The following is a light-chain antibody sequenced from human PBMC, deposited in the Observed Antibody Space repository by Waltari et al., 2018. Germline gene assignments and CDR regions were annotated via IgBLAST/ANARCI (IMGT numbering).Light chain of an antibody. V-gene: IGKV1-6*01. J-gene: IGKJ1*01. CDR1: QVIRND. Sequence: AIQMPQSPSSLSASVGDRVTITCRASQVIRNDLGWYQQKPGKAPKVLIYAASSLQRGVPSRFSGSGSGTDFTLTISSLQPDDFATYYCLQDYIYPWTFGQGTKVEIK. CDR3: LQDYIYPWT. CDR2: AAS.